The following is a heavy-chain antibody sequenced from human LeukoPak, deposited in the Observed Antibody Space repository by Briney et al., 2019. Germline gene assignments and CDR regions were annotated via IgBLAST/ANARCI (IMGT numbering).Heavy chain of an antibody. CDR3: ARHLYGSVTYNVDY. Sequence: PGESLKISCKGSGYSFTTYWITWVRKMPGKGLEWMGTIDPSDSYTNYSPSFQGHVSISVDKSISTAYLQWSSLKASDTAMYYCARHLYGSVTYNVDYWGQGTLVTVSS. D-gene: IGHD3-10*01. CDR1: GYSFTTYW. J-gene: IGHJ4*02. CDR2: IDPSDSYT. V-gene: IGHV5-10-1*01.